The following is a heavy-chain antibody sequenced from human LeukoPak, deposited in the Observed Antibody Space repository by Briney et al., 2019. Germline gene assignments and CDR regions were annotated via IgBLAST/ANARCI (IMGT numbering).Heavy chain of an antibody. Sequence: SVKVSCKASGGTFSSYAISWVRQAPGQGLEWMGGIIPIFGTSNYAQKFQGRVTITADESTSTAYMELSSLRSEDTAVYYCAREIGPIQLHLWGSAFDYWGQGTLVTVSS. J-gene: IGHJ4*02. D-gene: IGHD5-18*01. CDR2: IIPIFGTS. CDR3: AREIGPIQLHLWGSAFDY. CDR1: GGTFSSYA. V-gene: IGHV1-69*13.